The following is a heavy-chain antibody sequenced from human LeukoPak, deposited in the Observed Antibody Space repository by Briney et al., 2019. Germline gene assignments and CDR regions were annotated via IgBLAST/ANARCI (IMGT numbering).Heavy chain of an antibody. Sequence: SETLSLTCTVSGGSISSGASDWGWIRQHPKRGLEWVGYINHSGSTYYNPSLGSRVTVSVDTSKNQFSLKLSSVTAADSAVYYCARAARQGFTMIVVPFFYFDLWGRGTLVTVSS. CDR1: GGSISSGASD. D-gene: IGHD3-22*01. V-gene: IGHV4-31*03. J-gene: IGHJ2*01. CDR2: INHSGST. CDR3: ARAARQGFTMIVVPFFYFDL.